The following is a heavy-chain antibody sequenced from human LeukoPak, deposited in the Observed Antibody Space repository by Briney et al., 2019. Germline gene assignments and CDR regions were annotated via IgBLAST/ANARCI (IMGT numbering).Heavy chain of an antibody. V-gene: IGHV3-30*01. J-gene: IGHJ4*02. CDR1: GFTFSSYA. CDR3: ARDRKAMVLSAFDY. D-gene: IGHD5-18*01. Sequence: PGRSLRLSCAASGFTFSSYAMHWVRQAPGKGLEWVAVISYDGSNKYYADSVKGRFTISRDNSKNTLYLQMNSLRAEDTAVYYCARDRKAMVLSAFDYWGQGTLVTVSS. CDR2: ISYDGSNK.